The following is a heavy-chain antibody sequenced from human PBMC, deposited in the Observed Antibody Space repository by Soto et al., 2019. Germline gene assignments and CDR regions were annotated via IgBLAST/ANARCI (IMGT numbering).Heavy chain of an antibody. D-gene: IGHD2-21*02. CDR1: GFTFSSSS. CDR3: ARDLTVCGDCYSHPEELDP. CDR2: ISSSSSYI. V-gene: IGHV3-21*01. J-gene: IGHJ5*02. Sequence: KTGGSLRPSCAASGFTFSSSSMNWVRQAPGKGLEWVSSISSSSSYIYYTDSVKGQFTISRDNAKNSLYLQMNSLRAEDTAVYYCARDLTVCGDCYSHPEELDPWGQGTLVTVSS.